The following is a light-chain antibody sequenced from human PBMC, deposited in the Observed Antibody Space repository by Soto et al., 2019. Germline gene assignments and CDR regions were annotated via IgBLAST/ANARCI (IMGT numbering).Light chain of an antibody. CDR1: QSVSSY. CDR3: QQRSNWPPGVYT. V-gene: IGKV3-11*01. CDR2: DAS. Sequence: EIVLTQSPATLSLSPGERATLSCRASQSVSSYLAWYQQKPGQAPRLLIYDASNRATGIPARFSGSGSGTDFTLTISILEPEDFAVYYCQQRSNWPPGVYTFGQGTKLEIK. J-gene: IGKJ2*01.